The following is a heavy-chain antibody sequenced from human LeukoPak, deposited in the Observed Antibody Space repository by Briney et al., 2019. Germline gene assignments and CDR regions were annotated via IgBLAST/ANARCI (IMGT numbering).Heavy chain of an antibody. V-gene: IGHV1-69*04. J-gene: IGHJ4*02. CDR3: ASVLGYCSGGSCYKHFDY. CDR2: IIPILGIA. Sequence: SVKFSCKASGGTFSSYAISWVRQARGQGLEWMGRIIPILGIANYAQKFQGRVTITADKSTSTAYMELSSLRSEDTAVYYCASVLGYCSGGSCYKHFDYWGQGTLVTVSS. CDR1: GGTFSSYA. D-gene: IGHD2-15*01.